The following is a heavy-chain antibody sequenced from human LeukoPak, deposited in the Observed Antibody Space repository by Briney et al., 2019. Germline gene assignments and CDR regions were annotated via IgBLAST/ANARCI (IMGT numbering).Heavy chain of an antibody. J-gene: IGHJ4*02. V-gene: IGHV7-4-1*02. Sequence: ASVKVSCKASGYTFTSYAMNWVRQAPGQGLEWMGWINTNTGYPTYAQGFTGRFVFSLDTSVSTAYLQISSLKAEDTAVYYCAREGSYYYDSSGYGPENWGQGTLVTVSS. CDR2: INTNTGYP. D-gene: IGHD3-22*01. CDR1: GYTFTSYA. CDR3: AREGSYYYDSSGYGPEN.